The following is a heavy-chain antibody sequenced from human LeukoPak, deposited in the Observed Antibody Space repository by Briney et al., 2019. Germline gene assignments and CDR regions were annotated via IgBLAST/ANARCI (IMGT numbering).Heavy chain of an antibody. V-gene: IGHV3-7*03. CDR1: GFTFSSYA. Sequence: PGGSLRLSCAASGFTFSSYAMSWVRQAPGKGLEWVASINPDGNKKYSADSVKGRFTISRDNAENSLYLQMNSLRAEDTAVYFCARGQYFSTTYYFDYWGQGTLVTVSS. CDR2: INPDGNKK. CDR3: ARGQYFSTTYYFDY. J-gene: IGHJ4*02. D-gene: IGHD2/OR15-2a*01.